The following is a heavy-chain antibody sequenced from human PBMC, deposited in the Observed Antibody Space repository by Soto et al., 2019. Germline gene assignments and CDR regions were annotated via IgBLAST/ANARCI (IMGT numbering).Heavy chain of an antibody. CDR1: GLTFSTYA. D-gene: IGHD2-2*01. CDR3: VKDYPEGGLPVPFFDY. Sequence: EVQLLESGGGLVQPGGSLGLSCAASGLTFSTYAMSWVRQAPGKGLEWVSSSIGGSGGTYYADSVKGRFTVSRDNSKNTMYLQMNSLRAEDTAVYYCVKDYPEGGLPVPFFDYWGQGALVTVSS. CDR2: SIGGSGGT. J-gene: IGHJ4*02. V-gene: IGHV3-23*01.